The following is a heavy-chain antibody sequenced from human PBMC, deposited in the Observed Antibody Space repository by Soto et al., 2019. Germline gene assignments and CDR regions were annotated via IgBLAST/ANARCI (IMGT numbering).Heavy chain of an antibody. V-gene: IGHV4-59*01. D-gene: IGHD2-15*01. CDR2: IYYSGST. CDR1: GGSISSYY. Sequence: SETLSLTCTVSGGSISSYYWSWIRQPPGKGLEWIGYIYYSGSTNYNPSLKSRVTISVDTSKNQFSLKLSSVTAADTAVYYCARSNKPSNCSGGSCYLGKRLYNWFDPWGQGTPVTVSS. J-gene: IGHJ5*02. CDR3: ARSNKPSNCSGGSCYLGKRLYNWFDP.